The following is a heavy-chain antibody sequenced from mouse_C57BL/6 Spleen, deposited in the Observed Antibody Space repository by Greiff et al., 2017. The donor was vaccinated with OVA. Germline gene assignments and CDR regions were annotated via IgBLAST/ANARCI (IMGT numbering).Heavy chain of an antibody. Sequence: VQLQQSGAELVKPGASVKLSCTASGFNITDYYMHWVKQRTEQGLEWIGRIDPEDGETKYAPKFQGKATITADTSANTAYLQLSSLTAEDTAVYYCAGAYYGNYGRFAYWGQGTLVTVSA. CDR2: IDPEDGET. D-gene: IGHD2-10*01. J-gene: IGHJ3*01. CDR1: GFNITDYY. V-gene: IGHV14-2*01. CDR3: AGAYYGNYGRFAY.